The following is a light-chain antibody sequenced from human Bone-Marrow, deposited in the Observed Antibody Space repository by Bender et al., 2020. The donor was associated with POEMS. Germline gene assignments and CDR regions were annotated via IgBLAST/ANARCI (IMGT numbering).Light chain of an antibody. Sequence: VSWYQQHPGKAPKVINYDVSDRPSGVSVHFSGSKSGNTASLTISGLQAEDEGDYYCSSFTTRTTLVFGTGTKVTVL. J-gene: IGLJ1*01. CDR3: SSFTTRTTLV. V-gene: IGLV2-14*03. CDR2: DVS.